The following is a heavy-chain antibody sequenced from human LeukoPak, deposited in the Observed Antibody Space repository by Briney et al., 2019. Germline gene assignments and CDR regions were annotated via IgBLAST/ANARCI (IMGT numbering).Heavy chain of an antibody. J-gene: IGHJ4*02. CDR1: GGSFSGYY. CDR3: ANYRYGYRGMDS. D-gene: IGHD5-18*01. V-gene: IGHV4-34*01. CDR2: INYSGTI. Sequence: PSETLSLTCRVYGGSFSGYYWSWIRQPLGKGLEWIGEINYSGTINYNPSLKSRGIISLDTSKNYFSLKLNSVTAADTAICYCANYRYGYRGMDSWGQGTQVIVSS.